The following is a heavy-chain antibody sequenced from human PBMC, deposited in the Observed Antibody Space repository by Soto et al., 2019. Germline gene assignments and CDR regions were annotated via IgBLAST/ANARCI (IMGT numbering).Heavy chain of an antibody. Sequence: PSETLSLTCAVSGGSISSGGYSWSWIRQPPGKGLEWIGYIYHSGSTYYNPSLKSRVTISVDRSKNQFSLKQSSVTAADTAMHFWARNRRVVAPTPYYSDGVDVRGEGTTLTV. V-gene: IGHV4-30-2*01. CDR3: ARNRRVVAPTPYYSDGVDV. CDR1: GGSISSGGYS. J-gene: IGHJ6*02. CDR2: IYHSGST. D-gene: IGHD2-15*01.